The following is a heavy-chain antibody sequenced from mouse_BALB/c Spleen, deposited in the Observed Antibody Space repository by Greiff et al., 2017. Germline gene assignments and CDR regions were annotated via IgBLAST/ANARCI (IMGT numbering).Heavy chain of an antibody. J-gene: IGHJ3*01. Sequence: EVKLQESGPSLVKPSKTLSLTCSVTGDSITSGYWNWIRKFPGNKLEYMGYISYSGSTYYNPSLKSRISITRDTSKNQYYLQLNSVTTEDTATYYCARYDYDGDYFAYWGQGTLVTVSA. CDR1: GDSITSGY. CDR2: ISYSGST. D-gene: IGHD2-4*01. CDR3: ARYDYDGDYFAY. V-gene: IGHV3-8*02.